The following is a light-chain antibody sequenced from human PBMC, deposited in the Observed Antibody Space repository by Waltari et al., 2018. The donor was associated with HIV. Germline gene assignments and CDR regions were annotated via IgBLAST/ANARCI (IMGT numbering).Light chain of an antibody. Sequence: QSALTQPASVSGSPGQSITISCIGSSSDVGAYDYVSWYQHHPGKAPKLLIYDVTHRPSGISARFSGSKSGNTASLTISGLQADDEADYYCGSYTTTSTLGVFGRGTKLTVL. CDR3: GSYTTTSTLGV. CDR2: DVT. CDR1: SSDVGAYDY. V-gene: IGLV2-14*03. J-gene: IGLJ2*01.